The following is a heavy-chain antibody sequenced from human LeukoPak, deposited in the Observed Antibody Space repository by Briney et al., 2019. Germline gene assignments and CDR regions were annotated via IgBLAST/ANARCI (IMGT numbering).Heavy chain of an antibody. J-gene: IGHJ6*02. Sequence: SETLSLTCAVYGGSFSGYYWNWIRQPPGKGLEWIGEINPSGSTNYNPSLKSRVTISVDTSKNQFSLKLSSVTAADTAVYYCARDLVVVPAAMDVWGQGTTVTVSS. CDR3: ARDLVVVPAAMDV. D-gene: IGHD2-2*01. CDR1: GGSFSGYY. CDR2: INPSGST. V-gene: IGHV4-34*01.